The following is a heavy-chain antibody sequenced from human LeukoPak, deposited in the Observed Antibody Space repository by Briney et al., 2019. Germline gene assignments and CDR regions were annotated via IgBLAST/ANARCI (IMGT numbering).Heavy chain of an antibody. Sequence: GGSLRLSCAASGFTFSSYAVHWVRQAPGKGLEWVAVISSHGSDKYYADSVKGRFTISRDNSKNTLYLQMNRLRDEDTAVYYCARGLRITSAGHFLDYWGQGTLVTVSS. CDR2: ISSHGSDK. J-gene: IGHJ4*02. CDR3: ARGLRITSAGHFLDY. V-gene: IGHV3-30*01. CDR1: GFTFSSYA. D-gene: IGHD6-13*01.